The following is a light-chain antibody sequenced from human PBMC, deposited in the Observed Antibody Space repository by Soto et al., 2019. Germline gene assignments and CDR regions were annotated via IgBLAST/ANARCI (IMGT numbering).Light chain of an antibody. CDR2: DTS. J-gene: IGKJ1*01. V-gene: IGKV3-20*01. CDR1: QSVTSGY. Sequence: EIVLTQSPGTLSLSPGERATLSCRASQSVTSGYLAWYQQKPGQAPRLLIYDTSSRATGIPDRFSGSGSGTDFTLTISRLKPEDFAVYYCQQYGSSPLTFGQGTKVDIK. CDR3: QQYGSSPLT.